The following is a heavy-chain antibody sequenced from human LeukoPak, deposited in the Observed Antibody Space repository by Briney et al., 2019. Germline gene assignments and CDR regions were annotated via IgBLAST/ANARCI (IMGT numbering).Heavy chain of an antibody. J-gene: IGHJ4*02. Sequence: PSETLSLTCAVSGVSISSSEWWIWVRQPPGQGLEWIGEIHRDGRTRYNPSLKSRVTMSMDYSKNQFSLSATSVTAADTAIYYCGKTDIYFNPIDYWGPGSLVTVSS. CDR3: GKTDIYFNPIDY. CDR1: GVSISSSEW. V-gene: IGHV4-4*02. D-gene: IGHD3-9*01. CDR2: IHRDGRT.